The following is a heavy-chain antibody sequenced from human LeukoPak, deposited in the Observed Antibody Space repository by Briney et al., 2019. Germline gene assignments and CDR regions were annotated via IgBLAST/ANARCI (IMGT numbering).Heavy chain of an antibody. D-gene: IGHD2-21*02. V-gene: IGHV4-30-4*01. CDR1: GGSISSGDYY. Sequence: SSETLSLTCTVSGGSISSGDYYWSWIRQPPGKGLEWIGYIYYSGSTYYNPSLKSRVTISVDTSKNQFSLKLSSVTAADTAVYYCARWVTAISGYFDYWGQGTLVTVSS. CDR2: IYYSGST. J-gene: IGHJ4*02. CDR3: ARWVTAISGYFDY.